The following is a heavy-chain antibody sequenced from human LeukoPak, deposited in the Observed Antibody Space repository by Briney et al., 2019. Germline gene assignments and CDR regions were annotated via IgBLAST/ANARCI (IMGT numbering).Heavy chain of an antibody. CDR1: GFTFSSYA. V-gene: IGHV3-23*01. J-gene: IGHJ3*02. D-gene: IGHD3-10*01. Sequence: PWGSLRLSCAASGFTFSSYAMSWVRQAPGKGLEWVSAISGSGGSTYYADSVKGRFTISRDNSKNTLYLQMNSLRAEDTAVYCCTRTAMVRGVKGAFDIWGQGTMVTVSS. CDR3: TRTAMVRGVKGAFDI. CDR2: ISGSGGST.